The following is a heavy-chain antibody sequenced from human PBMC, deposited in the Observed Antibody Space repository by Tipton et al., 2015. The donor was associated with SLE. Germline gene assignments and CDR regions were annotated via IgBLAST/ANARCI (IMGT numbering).Heavy chain of an antibody. CDR2: VQYSGST. J-gene: IGHJ5*02. CDR1: GGSISSGGYY. D-gene: IGHD3-10*01. CDR3: ARGLVDSRSYWLKWFDP. Sequence: LRLSCTVSGGSISSGGYYWSWIRQHPGKGLEWIGYVQYSGSTYYNPSLKSRLSMSVDTSKNEFSLEASSVTAADTAVYYCARGLVDSRSYWLKWFDPWGQGTLVTVSS. V-gene: IGHV4-31*02.